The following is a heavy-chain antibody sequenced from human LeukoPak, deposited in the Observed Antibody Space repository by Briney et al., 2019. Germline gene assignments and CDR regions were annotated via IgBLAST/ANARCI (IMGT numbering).Heavy chain of an antibody. D-gene: IGHD3-16*01. V-gene: IGHV3-30*04. CDR1: GFTYSNYA. J-gene: IGHJ4*02. CDR3: ARPRLTFNPTYFDY. CDR2: IFYDGSTK. Sequence: GGSLRLSCAASGFTYSNYAMHWVRQAPGKGLEWVAVIFYDGSTKYYADSVKGRFTISRDNSKNTLYLQMSSLRAEDTAVYYCARPRLTFNPTYFDYWGQGTLVTVSS.